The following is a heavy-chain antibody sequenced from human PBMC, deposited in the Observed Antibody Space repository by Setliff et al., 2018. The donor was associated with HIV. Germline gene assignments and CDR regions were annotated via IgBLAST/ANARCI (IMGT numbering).Heavy chain of an antibody. J-gene: IGHJ4*02. Sequence: ASVKVSCKASGYKFTGHHIQWMRQAPGQGLEWMGRINPNMGDTQYAQKFQGRIIMTRDTSINTVYMELSSLTSDDTALYYCARQDIPTGDYLFDYWGQGTQVTVSS. CDR1: GYKFTGHH. D-gene: IGHD3-9*01. CDR2: INPNMGDT. CDR3: ARQDIPTGDYLFDY. V-gene: IGHV1-2*06.